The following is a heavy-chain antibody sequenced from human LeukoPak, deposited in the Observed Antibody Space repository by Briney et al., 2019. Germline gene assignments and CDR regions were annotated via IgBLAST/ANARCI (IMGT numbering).Heavy chain of an antibody. CDR3: ARVSDYVWGSYRSDI. J-gene: IGHJ3*02. CDR1: GGSISSGSYY. Sequence: SETLSLTCTVSGGSISSGSYYWSWIRQPAGKGLEWFGRIYTSGSTNYNPSLKSRVTISVDTSKNQFSLKLSSVTAADTAVYYCARVSDYVWGSYRSDIWGQGTMVTVSS. D-gene: IGHD3-16*02. CDR2: IYTSGST. V-gene: IGHV4-61*02.